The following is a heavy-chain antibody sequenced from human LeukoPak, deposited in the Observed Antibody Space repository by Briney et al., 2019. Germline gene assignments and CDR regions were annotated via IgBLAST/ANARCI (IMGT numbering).Heavy chain of an antibody. Sequence: PSETLSLTCTVSGGSISSSSYYWGWIRQPPGKGLEWIGSIYYSGSTYYNPSLKGRVTISVDTSKNQFSLKLSSVTAADTAVYYCARRSEWSGYHGLAPFDPWGQGTLVTVSS. V-gene: IGHV4-39*01. CDR1: GGSISSSSYY. CDR3: ARRSEWSGYHGLAPFDP. CDR2: IYYSGST. J-gene: IGHJ5*02. D-gene: IGHD3-3*01.